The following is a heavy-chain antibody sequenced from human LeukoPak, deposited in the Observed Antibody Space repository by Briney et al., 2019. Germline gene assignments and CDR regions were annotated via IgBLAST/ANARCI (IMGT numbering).Heavy chain of an antibody. CDR3: AKGVIAVAGPNYFDY. D-gene: IGHD6-19*01. CDR1: GFTFSNYD. J-gene: IGHJ4*02. Sequence: GGSLRLSCAAFGFTFSNYDMHWVRQAPGKGLEWVTVIWSGGSNKYYADSVKGRFTISRDNSKNTLYLQMNSLRAEDTAVYYCAKGVIAVAGPNYFDYWGQGTLVTVSS. V-gene: IGHV3-33*06. CDR2: IWSGGSNK.